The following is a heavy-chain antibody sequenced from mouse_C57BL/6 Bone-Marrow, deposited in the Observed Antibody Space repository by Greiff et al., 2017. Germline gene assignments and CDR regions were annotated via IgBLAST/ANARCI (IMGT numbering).Heavy chain of an antibody. CDR1: GYTFTSYW. CDR3: ARLGYYGLFDY. Sequence: VQLQQPGAELVKPWASVKLSCKASGYTFTSYWMHWVKLRPGQGLEWIGMIHPNSGSANYNEKFKSKATLTVDKSSSTAYMQLSSLTSEDSAVYYCARLGYYGLFDYWGQGTTLTVSS. J-gene: IGHJ2*01. D-gene: IGHD1-2*01. V-gene: IGHV1-64*01. CDR2: IHPNSGSA.